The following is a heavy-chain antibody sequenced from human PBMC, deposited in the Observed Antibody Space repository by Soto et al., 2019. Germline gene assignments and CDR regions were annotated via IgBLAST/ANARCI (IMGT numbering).Heavy chain of an antibody. D-gene: IGHD2-15*01. V-gene: IGHV5-51*01. J-gene: IGHJ6*03. CDR1: GYSFTSYW. Sequence: PGESLKISCKGSGYSFTSYWIGWVRQMPGKGLEWMGIIYPGDSDTRYSPSFQDQVTISADKSISTAYLQWSSLKASDTATYYCARITGVVVVAARPIYYYYYMDVWGKGTTVTVSS. CDR3: ARITGVVVVAARPIYYYYYMDV. CDR2: IYPGDSDT.